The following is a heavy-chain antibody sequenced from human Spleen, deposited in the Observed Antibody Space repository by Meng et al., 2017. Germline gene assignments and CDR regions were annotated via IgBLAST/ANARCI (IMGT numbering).Heavy chain of an antibody. CDR3: ARLRVVTGRNDAFDI. D-gene: IGHD2-21*02. J-gene: IGHJ3*02. Sequence: GESLKISCAASAFTVSSNFMSWIRQAPGKGLEWVSCIYSGGGTFYADSVKGRFTTSRDNSKNTVYLQMNSLRAEDTAVYHCARLRVVTGRNDAFDIWGQGTMVT. V-gene: IGHV3-53*01. CDR2: IYSGGGT. CDR1: AFTVSSNF.